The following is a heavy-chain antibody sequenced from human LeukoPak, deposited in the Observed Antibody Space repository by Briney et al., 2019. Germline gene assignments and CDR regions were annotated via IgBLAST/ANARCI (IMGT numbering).Heavy chain of an antibody. CDR3: ARRPDGTSHFDY. Sequence: PSETLSLTCTVSGASISSYHWSWIRQPPGKGLEWIGYISNSGSTNYNPSLKSRVTISLDTSKNQFSLKLSSVTAADTAVYYCARRPDGTSHFDYWGQGTLVTVSS. J-gene: IGHJ4*02. CDR2: ISNSGST. V-gene: IGHV4-59*08. CDR1: GASISSYH. D-gene: IGHD6-6*01.